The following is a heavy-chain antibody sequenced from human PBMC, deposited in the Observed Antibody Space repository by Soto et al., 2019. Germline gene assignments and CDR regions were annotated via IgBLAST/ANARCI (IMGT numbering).Heavy chain of an antibody. J-gene: IGHJ4*02. D-gene: IGHD3-10*01. CDR1: GFTFSDHY. V-gene: IGHV3-72*01. Sequence: EVQLVESGGGLVQPGGSLRLSCAASGFTFSDHYMDWVRQAPGKGLEWVGRTRNKANSYSTEYAASVRGRFTISRDESKNSLYLQMNSLKTEDTAVYYCVTTSHYGSGSWNFDYWGQGTLVTVSS. CDR3: VTTSHYGSGSWNFDY. CDR2: TRNKANSYST.